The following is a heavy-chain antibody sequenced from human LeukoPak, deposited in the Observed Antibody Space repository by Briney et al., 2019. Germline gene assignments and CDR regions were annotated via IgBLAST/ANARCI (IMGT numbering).Heavy chain of an antibody. Sequence: PGGSLRLSCAASGFTFNSYAMSWVRQAPGKGPEWVSTIPGIGGSTYYADSVKGRFTISRDNAKNSLYLQMNSLRDEDTAVYYCARISSWSDYWGQGTLVTVSS. V-gene: IGHV3-23*01. CDR1: GFTFNSYA. CDR2: IPGIGGST. D-gene: IGHD6-13*01. J-gene: IGHJ4*02. CDR3: ARISSWSDY.